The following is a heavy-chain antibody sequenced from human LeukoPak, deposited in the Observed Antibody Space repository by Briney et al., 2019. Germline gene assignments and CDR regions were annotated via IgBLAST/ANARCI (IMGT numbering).Heavy chain of an antibody. CDR3: ARDPLTLYNYYMDV. J-gene: IGHJ6*03. CDR1: GFTFSSYW. V-gene: IGHV3-7*01. Sequence: GGSLRLSCAASGFTFSSYWMSWVRQVPGKGLEWVAKIKQDGSEKYYVDSVKGRFTISRDNAKDSLYLQMNSLRAEDTAIYYCARDPLTLYNYYMDVWGKGTTVTVSS. CDR2: IKQDGSEK. D-gene: IGHD3-9*01.